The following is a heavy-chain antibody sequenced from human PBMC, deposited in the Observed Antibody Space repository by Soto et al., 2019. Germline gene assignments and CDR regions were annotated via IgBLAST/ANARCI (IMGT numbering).Heavy chain of an antibody. CDR2: INAGNGNT. Sequence: ASVKVSFKASGYTFTSYAMHWVRQAPGQRLEWMGWINAGNGNTKYSQKFQGRVTITRDTSASTAYMELSSLRSEDTAVYDCARDPDTAMVIDYWGQGTLVTVSS. D-gene: IGHD5-18*01. CDR3: ARDPDTAMVIDY. CDR1: GYTFTSYA. J-gene: IGHJ4*02. V-gene: IGHV1-3*01.